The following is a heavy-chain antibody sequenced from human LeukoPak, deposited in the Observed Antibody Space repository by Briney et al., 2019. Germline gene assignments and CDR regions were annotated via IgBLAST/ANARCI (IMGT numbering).Heavy chain of an antibody. CDR3: ARVRGLRPYHYYMDV. Sequence: SETLSLTCAVYGGSFSGYYWSWIRQPPGKGLEWIGEINHSGSTNYNPSLKSRVTISVDTSKNQFSLKLSSVTAADTAVYYCARVRGLRPYHYYMDVWGKGTTVTVSS. CDR1: GGSFSGYY. CDR2: INHSGST. V-gene: IGHV4-34*01. J-gene: IGHJ6*03. D-gene: IGHD5-12*01.